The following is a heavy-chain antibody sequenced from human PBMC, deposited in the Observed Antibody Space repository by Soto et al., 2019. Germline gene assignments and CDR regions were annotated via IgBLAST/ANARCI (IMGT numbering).Heavy chain of an antibody. J-gene: IGHJ4*02. CDR1: GFKFDYYW. CDR3: ARGGEPDY. V-gene: IGHV3-74*01. Sequence: EVQLVESGGGLVQPGGSLRLSCVASGFKFDYYWMHWVRQAPGGGLMWISRLQTDGSHPAYADSVKGRFTISRDNAKNTMCLQMNDLGVEDTAVYYCARGGEPDYWGQGTLVTVSS. D-gene: IGHD2-21*01. CDR2: LQTDGSHP.